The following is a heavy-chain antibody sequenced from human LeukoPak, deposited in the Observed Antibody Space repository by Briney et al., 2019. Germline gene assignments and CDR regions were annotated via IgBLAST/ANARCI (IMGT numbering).Heavy chain of an antibody. CDR1: GGSISSSSYY. CDR2: IYYSGST. V-gene: IGHV4-39*07. CDR3: ARDTHGSGTDY. Sequence: SETLSLTCTVSGGSISSSSYYWGWIRQPPGKGLEWIGSIYYSGSTYYNPSLKSRVTISVDTSKNQFSLKLSSLTAADTAVYYCARDTHGSGTDYWGQGTLVTVSS. J-gene: IGHJ4*02. D-gene: IGHD3-10*01.